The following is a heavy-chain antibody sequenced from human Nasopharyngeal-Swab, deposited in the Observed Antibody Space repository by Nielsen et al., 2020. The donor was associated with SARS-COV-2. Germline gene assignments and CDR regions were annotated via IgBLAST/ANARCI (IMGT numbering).Heavy chain of an antibody. V-gene: IGHV1-3*01. CDR3: ARDLSWGSGTNYYYYYYMDV. CDR2: INAGNGNT. CDR1: GYTFTGYY. J-gene: IGHJ6*03. D-gene: IGHD3-10*01. Sequence: ASVKVSCKASGYTFTGYYMHWVRQAPGQRLEWMGWINAGNGNTKYSQKFQGRVTITRDTSASTAYMELSSLRSEDTAVYYCARDLSWGSGTNYYYYYYMDVWGKGTTVTVSS.